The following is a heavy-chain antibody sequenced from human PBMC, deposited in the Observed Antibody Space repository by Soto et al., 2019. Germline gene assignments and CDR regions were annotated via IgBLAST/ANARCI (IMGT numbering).Heavy chain of an antibody. J-gene: IGHJ6*02. V-gene: IGHV1-8*01. D-gene: IGHD1-1*01. Sequence: QVQLVQSGAEVKKSGDSVKVSCKASRYTFTSYDINWVRQATGQGLEWMGWMNPNSGNTGYAQKFQGRITMTRNTSIDTAYMELSSLTSEDTAVYYCARGQEVWWNEGPLGLHDLAVWGQGTTVSVSS. CDR3: ARGQEVWWNEGPLGLHDLAV. CDR2: MNPNSGNT. CDR1: RYTFTSYD.